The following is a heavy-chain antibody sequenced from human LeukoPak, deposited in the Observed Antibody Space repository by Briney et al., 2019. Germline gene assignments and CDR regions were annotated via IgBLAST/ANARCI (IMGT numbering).Heavy chain of an antibody. J-gene: IGHJ1*01. Sequence: GGSLRLSCAASGFTFSSYTMSWVRQAPGKGLVWVSGINTDGSSTNYADSVKGRFTISRDNAKNTLYLQINSLRVEDMAVYYCYGGNAEQWGQGTLVTVSS. D-gene: IGHD4-23*01. CDR3: YGGNAEQ. CDR2: INTDGSST. CDR1: GFTFSSYT. V-gene: IGHV3-74*01.